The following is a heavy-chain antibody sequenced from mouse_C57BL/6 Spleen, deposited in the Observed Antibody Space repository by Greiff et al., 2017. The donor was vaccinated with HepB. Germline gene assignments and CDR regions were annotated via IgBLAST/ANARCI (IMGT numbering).Heavy chain of an antibody. Sequence: DVKLQESGPGLVKPSQSLSLTCSVPGYSITSGYYWNWIRQFPGNKLEWMGYISYDGSNNYNPSLKNRISITRDTSKNQFFLKLNSVTTEDTATYYCARTDYYGSFSYAMDYWGQGTSVTVSS. CDR1: GYSITSGYY. J-gene: IGHJ4*01. D-gene: IGHD1-1*01. CDR2: ISYDGSN. CDR3: ARTDYYGSFSYAMDY. V-gene: IGHV3-6*01.